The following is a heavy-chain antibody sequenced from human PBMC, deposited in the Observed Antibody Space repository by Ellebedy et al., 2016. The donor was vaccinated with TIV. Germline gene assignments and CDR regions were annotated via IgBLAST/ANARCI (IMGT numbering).Heavy chain of an antibody. CDR2: IGGSGGEI. V-gene: IGHV3-23*01. Sequence: GESLKISCVGSGFTFSSYAMSWVRQAPGKGLEWVSTIGGSGGEINYADSVKGRFTISRDNFKNTLCLQMNSLRAEDTAVYYCANYKNTGGSVWRSDAFDVWGQGTMVTVSS. CDR1: GFTFSSYA. J-gene: IGHJ3*01. D-gene: IGHD6-19*01. CDR3: ANYKNTGGSVWRSDAFDV.